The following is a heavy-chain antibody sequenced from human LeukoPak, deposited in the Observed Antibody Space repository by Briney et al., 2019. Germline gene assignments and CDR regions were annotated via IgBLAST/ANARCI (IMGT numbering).Heavy chain of an antibody. V-gene: IGHV4-4*07. CDR1: GGAIISYY. CDR2: IYPTGNT. CDR3: ARLKFYDSTGYSPGYYMDV. J-gene: IGHJ6*03. D-gene: IGHD3-22*01. Sequence: SETLSHTCSVSGGAIISYYWGWIRQPAGKGPECIGRIYPTGNTDYNPSLKTRVTMSTDLSKKQFSLRLRSVTAADTAVYYCARLKFYDSTGYSPGYYMDVWGKGTAVTVSS.